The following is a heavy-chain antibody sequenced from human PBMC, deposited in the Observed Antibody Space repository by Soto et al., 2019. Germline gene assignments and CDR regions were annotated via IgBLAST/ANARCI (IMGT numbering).Heavy chain of an antibody. CDR1: GGSISDYF. CDR2: VHNTGNT. CDR3: ASAYYYGSGSHPYFYYGMDV. D-gene: IGHD3-10*01. Sequence: PSETLSLTCTVSGGSISDYFWSWIRQPPGKGLDWVGYVHNTGNTKYNPSLKSRVTISVDTSKRQFSLKLSSVTAADAAVYYCASAYYYGSGSHPYFYYGMDVWGQGTTVTVSS. J-gene: IGHJ6*02. V-gene: IGHV4-59*01.